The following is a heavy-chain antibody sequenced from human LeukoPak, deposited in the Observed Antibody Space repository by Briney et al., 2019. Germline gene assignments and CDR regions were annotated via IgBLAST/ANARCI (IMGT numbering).Heavy chain of an antibody. Sequence: GGSPRLSCAASGFIFSTYTIHWVRQAPGKGLEWVAIISYDGGNEYYADSVKGRFTISRDNSKDTLYLQMNSLRAEDTALYYCARGPQRSTSYYYYFYMDVWGKGTTVTVSS. V-gene: IGHV3-30*04. CDR2: ISYDGGNE. J-gene: IGHJ6*03. CDR3: ARGPQRSTSYYYYFYMDV. D-gene: IGHD6-6*01. CDR1: GFIFSTYT.